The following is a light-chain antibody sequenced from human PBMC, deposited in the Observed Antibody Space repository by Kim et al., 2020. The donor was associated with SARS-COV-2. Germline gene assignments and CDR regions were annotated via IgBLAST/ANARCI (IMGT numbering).Light chain of an antibody. V-gene: IGKV1-16*02. Sequence: ASEEDRVTLTFRSSHYIRDNLVWFRQKPGKAPDCLLAGASILQGGVPSKFSGSGSGTDFTLTISSLQPEDFAIYYCQHYNGYPLTFGGGTKVDIK. CDR1: HYIRDN. J-gene: IGKJ4*01. CDR3: QHYNGYPLT. CDR2: GAS.